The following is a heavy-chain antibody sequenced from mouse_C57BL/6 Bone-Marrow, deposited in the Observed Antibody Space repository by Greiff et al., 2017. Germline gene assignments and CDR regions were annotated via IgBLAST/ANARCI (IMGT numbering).Heavy chain of an antibody. V-gene: IGHV5-9-1*02. CDR2: ISSGGDYI. J-gene: IGHJ3*01. CDR1: GFTFSSYA. CDR3: TRDRGRFAY. Sequence: EVKVEESGEGLVKPGGSLKLSCAASGFTFSSYAMSWVRQTPENRLEWVAYISSGGDYIYYADTVKGRFTISRDNARNTLYLQMSSLKSEDTAMYYCTRDRGRFAYWGQGTLVTVSA.